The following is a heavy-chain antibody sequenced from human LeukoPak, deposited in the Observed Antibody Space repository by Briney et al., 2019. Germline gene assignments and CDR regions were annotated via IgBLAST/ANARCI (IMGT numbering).Heavy chain of an antibody. Sequence: GGSLRLSCAASGFTFSSDWMHWVRQAQGQGLVWVSRISSDGSGTKYADSVKGRITISRDNTKNTLSLQMNSLRAEDSAVYYCARAITGTWNVMDVWGQGTTVTVSS. CDR3: ARAITGTWNVMDV. J-gene: IGHJ6*02. D-gene: IGHD1-7*01. CDR1: GFTFSSDW. V-gene: IGHV3-74*03. CDR2: ISSDGSGT.